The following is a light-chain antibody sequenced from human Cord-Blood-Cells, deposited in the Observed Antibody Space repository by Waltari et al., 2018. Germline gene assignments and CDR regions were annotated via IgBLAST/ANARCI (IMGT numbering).Light chain of an antibody. Sequence: AIRMPPSPYSLPASTRDRGTITCRASQGISSYLAWYQQKPGKAPKLLIYAASTLQRGVPSRFSGSGSGTDFTLTISCLQSEDFATYYCQQYYSYPLTFGGGTKVEIK. CDR2: AAS. J-gene: IGKJ4*01. CDR3: QQYYSYPLT. CDR1: QGISSY. V-gene: IGKV1-8*01.